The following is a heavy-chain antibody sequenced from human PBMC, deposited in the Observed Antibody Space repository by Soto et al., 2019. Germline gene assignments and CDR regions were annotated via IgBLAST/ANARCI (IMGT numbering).Heavy chain of an antibody. V-gene: IGHV1-69*06. J-gene: IGHJ6*02. Sequence: FSVQVPHMACRGRFKNYALSELRPAPGQGLEWMGWIMPTFGTANYAQKYQCRVTITADKSTSTAYMELCGLRSKDTAVHYLTRVRVKYSSASSSYYYYFGMDFWGQGTTVTVSS. D-gene: IGHD6-6*01. CDR3: TRVRVKYSSASSSYYYYFGMDF. CDR1: RGRFKNYA. CDR2: IMPTFGTA.